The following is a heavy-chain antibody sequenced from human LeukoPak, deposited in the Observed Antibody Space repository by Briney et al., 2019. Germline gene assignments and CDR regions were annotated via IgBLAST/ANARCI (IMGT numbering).Heavy chain of an antibody. V-gene: IGHV4-59*11. CDR1: GGSISSHY. CDR2: IYYSGST. Sequence: PSETLSLTCTVSGGSISSHYWSWIRQPPGKGLEWIGYIYYSGSTNYNPSLKSRVTISVDTSKNQFSLKLSSVTAADTAVYYCASSPRLQLRGAFDIWGQGTMVTVSS. CDR3: ASSPRLQLRGAFDI. D-gene: IGHD5-24*01. J-gene: IGHJ3*02.